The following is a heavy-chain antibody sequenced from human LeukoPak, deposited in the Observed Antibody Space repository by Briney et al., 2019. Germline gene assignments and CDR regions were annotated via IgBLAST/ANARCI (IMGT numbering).Heavy chain of an antibody. Sequence: PETLSLTCTVSGGSISSYYWNWIRQPPGKALEWLGYAYYSGSTNYNPSLKTRLTISVDTSKAQFSLTLSSVTAADTAIYYCASRSGRNYYGMDVWGQGTTVIVSS. J-gene: IGHJ6*02. CDR2: AYYSGST. V-gene: IGHV4-59*01. CDR3: ASRSGRNYYGMDV. D-gene: IGHD3-10*01. CDR1: GGSISSYY.